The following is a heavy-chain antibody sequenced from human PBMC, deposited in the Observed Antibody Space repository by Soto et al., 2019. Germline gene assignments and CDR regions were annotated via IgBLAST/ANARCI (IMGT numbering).Heavy chain of an antibody. J-gene: IGHJ4*02. CDR2: ISGSGGST. CDR3: AKDTGDYYGSGSYYNGYFDY. D-gene: IGHD3-10*01. V-gene: IGHV3-23*01. Sequence: PGGSLRLSCAASGFTFSSHAMSWVRPAPGKGLEWVSAISGSGGSTYYADSVKGRFTISRDNSKNTLYLQMNSLRAEDTAVYYCAKDTGDYYGSGSYYNGYFDYWGQGTLVTVSS. CDR1: GFTFSSHA.